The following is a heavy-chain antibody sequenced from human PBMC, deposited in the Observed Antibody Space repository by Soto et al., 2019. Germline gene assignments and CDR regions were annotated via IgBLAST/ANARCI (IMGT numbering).Heavy chain of an antibody. CDR3: AREIYSTSWFDP. J-gene: IGHJ5*02. V-gene: IGHV1-18*01. CDR1: GYTFSSYG. Sequence: QVQLEQTGAEMKKPGASVKVSCKASGYTFSSYGISWVRQAPGQGLEWMGWISPYNSNTKYAQKFQGRVTMTTDTSTSTAYMGLRSLRSDDTAVYYCAREIYSTSWFDPWGQGTLVTVSS. D-gene: IGHD5-12*01. CDR2: ISPYNSNT.